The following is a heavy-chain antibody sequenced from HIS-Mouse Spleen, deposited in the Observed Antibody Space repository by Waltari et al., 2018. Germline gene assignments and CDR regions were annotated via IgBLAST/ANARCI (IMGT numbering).Heavy chain of an antibody. D-gene: IGHD6-13*01. CDR2: FYYRGTT. J-gene: IGHJ2*01. CDR3: AREIPYSSSWYDWYFDL. V-gene: IGHV4-39*07. CDR1: GGSISSSSYY. Sequence: QLQLQESGPGLVKPSETLSLTCTVSGGSISSSSYYWGGIRQPPGRGRGWIGSFYYRGTTSYNPSPKSRVTISVATSKNQFSLKLSSVTAADTAVYYCAREIPYSSSWYDWYFDLWGRGTLVTVSS.